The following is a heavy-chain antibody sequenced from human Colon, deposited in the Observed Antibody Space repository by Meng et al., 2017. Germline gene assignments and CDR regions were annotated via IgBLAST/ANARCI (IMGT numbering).Heavy chain of an antibody. CDR3: GRDQGRELINH. Sequence: QMQYPGPGLVNASGTLALTGPVMGASISSYIWWSWVRQPPGKGLEWIGEVYHRGDTNYNPSLKSRVDISVDKSKNQFYLSLFSVTAADTAVYYCGRDQGRELINHWGQGTLVTVSS. CDR2: VYHRGDT. CDR1: GASISSYIW. J-gene: IGHJ4*02. V-gene: IGHV4-4*02. D-gene: IGHD1-7*01.